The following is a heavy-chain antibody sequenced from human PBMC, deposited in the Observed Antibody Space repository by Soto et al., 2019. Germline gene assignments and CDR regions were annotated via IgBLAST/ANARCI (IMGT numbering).Heavy chain of an antibody. D-gene: IGHD1-7*01. V-gene: IGHV4-59*12. Sequence: SETLSLTCTVSGGSISSYYWSWIRQPPGKGLEWIGYIYYSGTTNYNPSLKSRVTISVDTSKNQFSLKLSSVTAADTAVYYCARDVPGTTSHNWFDPWGQGTLVTVSS. CDR3: ARDVPGTTSHNWFDP. CDR1: GGSISSYY. CDR2: IYYSGTT. J-gene: IGHJ5*02.